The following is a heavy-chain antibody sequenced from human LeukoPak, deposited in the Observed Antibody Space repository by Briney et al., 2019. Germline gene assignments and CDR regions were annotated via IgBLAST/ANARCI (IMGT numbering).Heavy chain of an antibody. Sequence: SETLSLTCAVYVGSFSGYYWSWIRQSPGRGLEWIGEINHSGSTNYNPSLKSRVTMSIDTSKNQFSLKLSAVTAADTAVYYCARQLGYCSSTSCYADKVDYWGQGTLVTVSS. CDR3: ARQLGYCSSTSCYADKVDY. J-gene: IGHJ4*02. D-gene: IGHD2-2*01. CDR1: VGSFSGYY. V-gene: IGHV4-34*01. CDR2: INHSGST.